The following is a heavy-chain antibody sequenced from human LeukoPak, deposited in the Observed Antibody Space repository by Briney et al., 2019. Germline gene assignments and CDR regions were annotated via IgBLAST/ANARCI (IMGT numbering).Heavy chain of an antibody. V-gene: IGHV3-23*01. J-gene: IGHJ5*02. CDR1: GFIFSSYA. D-gene: IGHD4-11*01. CDR3: AKRNINSVNWFDP. CDR2: ISGSGGNS. Sequence: GGSLRLSCAASGFIFSSYAMSSVRQAPGKGLEWVSAISGSGGNSYYADSVKGRFPISRDNSENTLYLQMNSLRAEDSAVYYCAKRNINSVNWFDPWGQGTLVTVSS.